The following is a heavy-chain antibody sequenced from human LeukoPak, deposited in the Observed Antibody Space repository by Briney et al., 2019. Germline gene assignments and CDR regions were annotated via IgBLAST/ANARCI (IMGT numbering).Heavy chain of an antibody. V-gene: IGHV1-69*13. CDR2: IIPIFGTA. CDR1: GGTFSSYA. J-gene: IGHJ6*03. CDR3: ARVGPYIVGYYYYMDV. Sequence: SVNVSCKASGGTFSSYAISWVRQAPGQGLEWMGGIIPIFGTANYAQKFQGRVTITADESTSTAYMELSSLRSEDTAVYYCARVGPYIVGYYYYMDVWGKGTTVTVSS. D-gene: IGHD2-15*01.